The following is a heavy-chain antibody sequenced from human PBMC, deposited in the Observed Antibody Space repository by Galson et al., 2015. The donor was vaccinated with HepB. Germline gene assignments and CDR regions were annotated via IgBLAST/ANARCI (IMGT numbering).Heavy chain of an antibody. J-gene: IGHJ3*02. D-gene: IGHD6-6*01. V-gene: IGHV1-69*13. CDR1: GGTFSPRT. CDR3: ARGGIDARPVGVFDI. CDR2: IIPVFGAA. Sequence: SVKVSCKVSGGTFSPRTLSWLRQAPGQGLEWMGGIIPVFGAAKSARKFQGRVTITADESSTTVHMELSTLTSNDTAVYYCARGGIDARPVGVFDIWGQGTKVTVSS.